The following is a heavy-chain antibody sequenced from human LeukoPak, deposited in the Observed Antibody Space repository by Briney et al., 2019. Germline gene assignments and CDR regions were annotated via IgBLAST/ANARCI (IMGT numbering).Heavy chain of an antibody. CDR1: GGSISSGSYY. D-gene: IGHD6-25*01. CDR3: ARRVAAFDY. CDR2: IYTSGST. J-gene: IGHJ4*02. Sequence: SETLSLTCTVSGGSISSGSYYWSWIRQPAGKGLEWIGRIYTSGSTNYNPSLKSRVTISVDTSKNQFSLKLSSVTAADTAVYYCARRVAAFDYWGQGTLVTVSS. V-gene: IGHV4-61*02.